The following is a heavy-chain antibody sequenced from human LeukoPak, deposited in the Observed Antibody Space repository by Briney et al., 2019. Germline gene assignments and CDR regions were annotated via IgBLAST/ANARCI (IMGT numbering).Heavy chain of an antibody. V-gene: IGHV4-59*01. CDR3: ARFQSSSSWDYYYGLDV. J-gene: IGHJ6*02. CDR1: GGSISSYY. D-gene: IGHD2-2*01. CDR2: IYYSGST. Sequence: SETLSLTCTVSGGSISSYYWSWIRQPPGKGLEWIGYIYYSGSTNYNPSLKSRVTISVDTSKNQFSLKLSSVTAADTAVYYCARFQSSSSWDYYYGLDVWGQGTTVTVSS.